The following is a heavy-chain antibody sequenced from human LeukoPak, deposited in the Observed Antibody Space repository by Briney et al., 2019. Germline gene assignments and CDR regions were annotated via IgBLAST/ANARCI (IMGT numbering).Heavy chain of an antibody. CDR3: AREVPYGYYYDSSWYFDL. V-gene: IGHV3-66*01. D-gene: IGHD3-22*01. J-gene: IGHJ2*01. CDR2: IYSGGST. Sequence: GGSLRLSCAASGFTVSSNYMSWVRQAPGKGLEWVSVIYSGGSTYYADSVKGRFTISRDNSKNTLYLQVNSLRAEDTAVYYCAREVPYGYYYDSSWYFDLWGRGTLVSVSS. CDR1: GFTVSSNY.